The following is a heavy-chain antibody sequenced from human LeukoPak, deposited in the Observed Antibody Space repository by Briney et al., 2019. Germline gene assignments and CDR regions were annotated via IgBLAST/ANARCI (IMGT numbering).Heavy chain of an antibody. CDR2: IYHSGST. D-gene: IGHD3-22*01. CDR3: ARHYLYDTSGDGTYYFDY. V-gene: IGHV4-38-2*02. J-gene: IGHJ4*02. Sequence: PSETLPLTCIVSGYSINSGYHWGWIRQPPGKGLEWIGSIYHSGSTYYNPSLKSRVTISIDTSKNQFSLKLRSVTAADTAVYYCARHYLYDTSGDGTYYFDYWGQGTLVAVSS. CDR1: GYSINSGYH.